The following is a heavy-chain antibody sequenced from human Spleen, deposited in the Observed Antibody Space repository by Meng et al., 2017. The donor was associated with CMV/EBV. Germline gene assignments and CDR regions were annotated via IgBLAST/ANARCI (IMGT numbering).Heavy chain of an antibody. D-gene: IGHD1-1*01. J-gene: IGHJ4*02. CDR1: GYTFTSYG. CDR2: ISPYNGDT. V-gene: IGHV1-18*01. CDR3: VRDFPTQLGYVFDY. Sequence: GESLKISCKTSGYTFTSYGLSWVRQAPGQGLEWTGWISPYNGDTYYAQNLQGRVTMTRDTSTSTAYMDLRSLRSDDTAVYFCVRDFPTQLGYVFDYWGQGTLVTVSS.